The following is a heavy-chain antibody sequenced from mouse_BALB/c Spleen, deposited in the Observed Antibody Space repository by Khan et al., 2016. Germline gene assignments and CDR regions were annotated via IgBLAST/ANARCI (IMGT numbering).Heavy chain of an antibody. J-gene: IGHJ2*01. CDR1: GDSITSGY. CDR3: ARSDLLRLPCYVDY. D-gene: IGHD1-2*01. V-gene: IGHV3-8*02. Sequence: EVQLQESGPSLVKPSQTLSLTCSVTGDSITSGYWNWIRKFPGNKLEYMGYISYSGSTYYNPSLKSRISIIRDTSKNQYYLQLNYVTTEDTATYYCARSDLLRLPCYVDYWDQGTTLTVAS. CDR2: ISYSGST.